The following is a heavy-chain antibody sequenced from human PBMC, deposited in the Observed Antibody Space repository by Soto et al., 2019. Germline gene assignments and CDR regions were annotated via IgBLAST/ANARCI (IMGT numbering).Heavy chain of an antibody. CDR3: ARTGGSGTNNWFDP. CDR2: ISSSSSLI. CDR1: AFTFGSCG. J-gene: IGHJ5*02. Sequence: QLVESGGGLVQPGGSLRLSCAASAFTFGSCGMNWVRQAPGKGLEWVSYISSSSSLIYYADSVKGRFTVSRDNAQNSLYPQMNSLRDEDTAVYYCARTGGSGTNNWFDPWGQGTLVTVSS. D-gene: IGHD3-10*01. V-gene: IGHV3-48*02.